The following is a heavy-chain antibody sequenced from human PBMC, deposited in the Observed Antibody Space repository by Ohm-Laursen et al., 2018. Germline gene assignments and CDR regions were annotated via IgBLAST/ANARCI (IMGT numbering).Heavy chain of an antibody. CDR3: ARGTGAYDLRYFDN. V-gene: IGHV4-61*01. Sequence: SDTLSLTCTVSGGSVSGGSYYWSWIRQPPGKGLEWISYIYYTGSTNYNPSLKSRVTISIDTSKNQFSLKLNSVTAADTAVYYCARGTGAYDLRYFDNWGQGTLVTVSS. J-gene: IGHJ4*02. CDR1: GGSVSGGSYY. D-gene: IGHD5-12*01. CDR2: IYYTGST.